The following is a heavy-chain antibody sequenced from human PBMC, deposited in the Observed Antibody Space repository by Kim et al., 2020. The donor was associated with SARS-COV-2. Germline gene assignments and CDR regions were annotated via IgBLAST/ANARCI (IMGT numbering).Heavy chain of an antibody. V-gene: IGHV3-23*01. D-gene: IGHD5-12*01. CDR2: ITANGGDT. J-gene: IGHJ4*02. CDR1: GFTFSTYS. CDR3: EKERDNGYAFDY. Sequence: GGSLRLSCAASGFTFSTYSINWVRQAPGKGLEWVSRITANGGDTYYSASVRGRFTISRDTSKNPLWLQMRSLGAEDTAVYYCEKERDNGYAFDYWGQGTLATVSS.